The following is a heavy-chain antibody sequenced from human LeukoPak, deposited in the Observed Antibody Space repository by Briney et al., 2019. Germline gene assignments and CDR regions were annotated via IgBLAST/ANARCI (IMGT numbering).Heavy chain of an antibody. CDR1: GYSFTSYW. CDR3: ARTVADQAPDALDI. Sequence: GESLKISCKGSGYSFTSYWIGWVRQMPGKGLEWMGIIFPGDSDTRYSPSFHGQVTISADKSISTAYLQWSSLKASDTAMYYCARTVADQAPDALDIWGQGTMVTVSS. D-gene: IGHD6-19*01. J-gene: IGHJ3*02. V-gene: IGHV5-51*01. CDR2: IFPGDSDT.